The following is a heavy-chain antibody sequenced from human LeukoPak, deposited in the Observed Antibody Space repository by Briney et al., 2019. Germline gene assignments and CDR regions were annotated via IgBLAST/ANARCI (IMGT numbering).Heavy chain of an antibody. CDR3: ASARPGYCSGGSCPTGGAFDI. CDR1: GGSFSGYY. J-gene: IGHJ3*02. CDR2: INHSGST. V-gene: IGHV4-34*01. D-gene: IGHD2-15*01. Sequence: PSETLSLTCAVYGGSFSGYYWSWIHQPPGKGLEWIGEINHSGSTNYNPSLKSRVTISVDTSKNQFSLKLSSVTAADTAVYYCASARPGYCSGGSCPTGGAFDIWGQGTMVTVSS.